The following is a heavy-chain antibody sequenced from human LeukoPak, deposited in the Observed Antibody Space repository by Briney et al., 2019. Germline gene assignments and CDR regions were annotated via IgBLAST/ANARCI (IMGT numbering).Heavy chain of an antibody. J-gene: IGHJ4*02. Sequence: GGSLRLSCTTSGFTFGDYAMSWVRQAPGKGLEWVSSISGSSSYIYYADSLKGRFTISRDNAKNSLYLQINSLRAGDTALYYCARADSNIAARRIGFDYWGQGTLVTVSS. CDR2: ISGSSSYI. D-gene: IGHD6-6*01. V-gene: IGHV3-21*01. CDR1: GFTFGDYA. CDR3: ARADSNIAARRIGFDY.